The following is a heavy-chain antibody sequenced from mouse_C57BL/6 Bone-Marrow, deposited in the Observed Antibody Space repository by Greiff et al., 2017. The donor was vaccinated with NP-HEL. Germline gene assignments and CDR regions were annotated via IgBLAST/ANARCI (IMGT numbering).Heavy chain of an antibody. V-gene: IGHV5-17*01. D-gene: IGHD4-1*01. CDR2: ISSGSSTI. Sequence: EVQLVESGGGLVKPGGSLKLSCAASGFTFSDYGMHWVRQAPEKGLEWVAYISSGSSTIYYADTVKGRFTISRDNAKNTLFLQMTSLRSEDTAMYYCARDLLGVDYWGQGTTLTVSS. CDR3: ARDLLGVDY. J-gene: IGHJ2*01. CDR1: GFTFSDYG.